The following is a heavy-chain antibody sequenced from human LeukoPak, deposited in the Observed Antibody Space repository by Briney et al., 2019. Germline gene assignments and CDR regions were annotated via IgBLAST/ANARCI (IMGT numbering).Heavy chain of an antibody. Sequence: SETLSLTCAVYGGSFSGYYWSWIRQPPGKGLEWIGEINHSGSTNYSPSLKSRVTISVDTSKNQFSLKLSSVTAADTAVYYCARVSVGSCYYGSGSYYKPPGLTGYYYYGMDVWGQGTTVTVSS. CDR1: GGSFSGYY. CDR2: INHSGST. D-gene: IGHD3-10*01. J-gene: IGHJ6*02. CDR3: ARVSVGSCYYGSGSYYKPPGLTGYYYYGMDV. V-gene: IGHV4-34*01.